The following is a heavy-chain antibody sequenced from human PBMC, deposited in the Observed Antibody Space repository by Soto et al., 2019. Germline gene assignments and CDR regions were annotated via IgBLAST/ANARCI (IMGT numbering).Heavy chain of an antibody. CDR2: IYHSGST. J-gene: IGHJ5*02. CDR3: ARVGETGTTIGGLNWFDP. V-gene: IGHV4-38-2*01. Sequence: SETLSLTCAVSGYSISSGYYWGWIRQPPGKGLEWIGSIYHSGSTYYNPSLKSRVTISVDTSKNQFSLKLSSVTAADTAVYYCARVGETGTTIGGLNWFDPWGQGTLVTVSS. D-gene: IGHD1-7*01. CDR1: GYSISSGYY.